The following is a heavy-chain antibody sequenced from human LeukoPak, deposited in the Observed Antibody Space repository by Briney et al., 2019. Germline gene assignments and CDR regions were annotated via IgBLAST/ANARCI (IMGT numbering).Heavy chain of an antibody. Sequence: GASVKVSCKPSGYTFTSYYMHGVRQAPGQGLEWMGIINPSGGDTSHAQKFQGRVTTTRDPSTSTVYMEVVSLRPEDTAVYYCARGCRVVPGVHNVGMTSYYNGMDVWGQGTTVTVSS. CDR1: GYTFTSYY. CDR3: ARGCRVVPGVHNVGMTSYYNGMDV. V-gene: IGHV1-46*01. D-gene: IGHD2-2*01. CDR2: INPSGGDT. J-gene: IGHJ6*02.